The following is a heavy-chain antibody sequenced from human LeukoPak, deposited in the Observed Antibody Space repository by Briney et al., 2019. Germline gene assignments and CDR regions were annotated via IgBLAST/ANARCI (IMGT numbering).Heavy chain of an antibody. V-gene: IGHV3-21*06. CDR2: ISSASTYI. CDR3: ARDHGIPGSGSYKFDY. J-gene: IGHJ4*02. CDR1: GFTFSSYS. Sequence: GGSLRLSCAPSGFTFSSYSMNWVRQAPGKGLEWVSSISSASTYIYYADSVKGLFTISRDYAKNLLYLQMNSLRVEDTAVYYCARDHGIPGSGSYKFDYWGQGTLVTVSS. D-gene: IGHD3-10*01.